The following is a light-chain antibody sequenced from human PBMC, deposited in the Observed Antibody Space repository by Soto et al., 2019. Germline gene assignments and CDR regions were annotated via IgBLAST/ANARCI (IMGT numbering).Light chain of an antibody. CDR2: KAS. Sequence: DIQMPQSPSTLSASVGDRVTITCRASQSISSWLAWYQQKPGKAPKLLIYKASSLDSGVPSRFSGSGSGTEFTLTISSLQPDDFATYYCQQYNSYPTFGQGTKVEIK. CDR1: QSISSW. CDR3: QQYNSYPT. J-gene: IGKJ1*01. V-gene: IGKV1-5*03.